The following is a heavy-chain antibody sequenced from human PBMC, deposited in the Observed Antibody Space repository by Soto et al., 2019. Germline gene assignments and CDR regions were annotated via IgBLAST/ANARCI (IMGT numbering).Heavy chain of an antibody. CDR2: IDPSDSYT. V-gene: IGHV5-10-1*01. CDR3: ARLLRSDGQITYY. D-gene: IGHD5-18*01. Sequence: PGGALKISCKGSGYSFTSYWLSWVRQMPGKGLEWMGRIDPSDSYTNYSPSFQGHVTISADKSISTAYLQWSSLKASDTAMYYCARLLRSDGQITYYWGQGTLVTVSS. CDR1: GYSFTSYW. J-gene: IGHJ4*02.